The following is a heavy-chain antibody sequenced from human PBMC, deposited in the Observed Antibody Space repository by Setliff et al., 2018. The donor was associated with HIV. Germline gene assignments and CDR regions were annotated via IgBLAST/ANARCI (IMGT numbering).Heavy chain of an antibody. V-gene: IGHV4-31*03. CDR2: IYYNGST. CDR1: GGSISSGGYY. D-gene: IGHD3-3*02. CDR3: ARDRAAFRLTY. Sequence: SETLSLTCTVSGGSISSGGYYWSWIRQHPGKGPEWIGYIYYNGSTYYNPSLKSRVSMSVDTSKDQVSLKLSTVTAADTAVYYCARDRAAFRLTYWGQGTLVTVSP. J-gene: IGHJ4*02.